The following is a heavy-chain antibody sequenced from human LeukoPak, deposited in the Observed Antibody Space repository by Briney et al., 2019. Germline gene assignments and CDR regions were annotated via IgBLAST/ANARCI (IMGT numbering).Heavy chain of an antibody. CDR3: ARGVGYYTHAFDI. CDR1: GFPFSSYG. J-gene: IGHJ3*02. D-gene: IGHD3-3*01. V-gene: IGHV3-30*03. CDR2: ISNDGNNK. Sequence: LPGGSLRLSCAASGFPFSSYGMHWVRQAPGKGLEWVAAISNDGNNKFYADSVKGRFTISRDNSKNSLYLQMNSLRAEDTAVYYCARGVGYYTHAFDIWGQGTMVTVSS.